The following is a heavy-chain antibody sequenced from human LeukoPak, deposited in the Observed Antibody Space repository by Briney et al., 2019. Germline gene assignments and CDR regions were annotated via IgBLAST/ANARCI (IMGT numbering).Heavy chain of an antibody. CDR1: GFTFSSYW. CDR3: ARAKGSYYYGMDV. J-gene: IGHJ6*02. CDR2: IKQDGSEE. Sequence: GGSLRLSCAASGFTFSSYWTSWVRQAPGKGLEWVANIKQDGSEEYYVDSVKGRFTISRDNAKNSLYLQMNSLRAEDTAVYYCARAKGSYYYGMDVWGQGTTVTVSS. V-gene: IGHV3-7*01.